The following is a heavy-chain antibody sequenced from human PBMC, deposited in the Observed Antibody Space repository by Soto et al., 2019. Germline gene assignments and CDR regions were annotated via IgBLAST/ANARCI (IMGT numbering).Heavy chain of an antibody. CDR1: GGSFSGYY. CDR2: INHSGST. Sequence: PSETLSLTCAVYGGSFSGYYWSWIRQPPGKGLEWIGEINHSGSTNYNPSLKSRVTISVDTSKNQFSLKLSSVTAADTAVYYCARGHGGLGSGSYYAWGQGTLVTVSS. CDR3: ARGHGGLGSGSYYA. J-gene: IGHJ4*02. D-gene: IGHD3-10*01. V-gene: IGHV4-34*01.